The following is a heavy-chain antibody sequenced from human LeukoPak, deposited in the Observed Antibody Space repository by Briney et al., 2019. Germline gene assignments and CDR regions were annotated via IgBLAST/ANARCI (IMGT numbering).Heavy chain of an antibody. J-gene: IGHJ3*02. V-gene: IGHV1-18*01. CDR1: GYTFTSYG. Sequence: ASVKVSCKASGYTFTSYGISWVRQAPGQGLEWMGWISAYNGNTNYAQKLQGRVTMTRDTSISTAYMELSRLRSDDTAVYYCARFRFRPLPAAPWAFDIWGQGTMVTVSS. D-gene: IGHD2-2*01. CDR3: ARFRFRPLPAAPWAFDI. CDR2: ISAYNGNT.